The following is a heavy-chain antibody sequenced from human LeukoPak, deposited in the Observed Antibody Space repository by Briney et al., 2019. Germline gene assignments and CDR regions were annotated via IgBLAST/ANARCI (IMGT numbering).Heavy chain of an antibody. J-gene: IGHJ6*04. D-gene: IGHD3-10*01. CDR3: ARASGSYGSGSYYYYGMDV. CDR2: IFHSGST. CDR1: GYSISSGYY. Sequence: PSETLSLTCAVSGYSISSGYYWGWIRQPPGKGLEWIGSIFHSGSTYYNPSLKSRVNMSVDTSKNQISLNLSSVTAADTAVYYCARASGSYGSGSYYYYGMDVWGKGTTVTVSS. V-gene: IGHV4-38-2*01.